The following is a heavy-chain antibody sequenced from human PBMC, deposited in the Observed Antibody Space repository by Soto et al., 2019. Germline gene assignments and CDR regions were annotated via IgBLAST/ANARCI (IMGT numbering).Heavy chain of an antibody. CDR2: ISWGSGSI. D-gene: IGHD6-25*01. CDR1: GFTFDNYA. V-gene: IGHV3-9*01. Sequence: PGGSLRLSCAASGFTFDNYAMHWVRQAPGKGLEWVSGISWGSGSIDYADSVRGRFTISRDNARNSLYLRMSSLRPEDTALYYCAKDAAYYFDYWGQGTLVTVSS. CDR3: AKDAAYYFDY. J-gene: IGHJ4*02.